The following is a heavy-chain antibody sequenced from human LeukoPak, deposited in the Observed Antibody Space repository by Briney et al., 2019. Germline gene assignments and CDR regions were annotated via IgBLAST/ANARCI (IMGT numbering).Heavy chain of an antibody. CDR3: ARDFAGTTSRDAFDI. Sequence: PSETLSLTSTVSGGSISSHYWSWIRQPPGKGLEWIGYIYYSGSTNYNPSLKSRVTISVDTSKNQFSLKLSSVTAADTAVYYCARDFAGTTSRDAFDIWGQGTMVTVSS. D-gene: IGHD1-7*01. J-gene: IGHJ3*02. CDR2: IYYSGST. V-gene: IGHV4-59*11. CDR1: GGSISSHY.